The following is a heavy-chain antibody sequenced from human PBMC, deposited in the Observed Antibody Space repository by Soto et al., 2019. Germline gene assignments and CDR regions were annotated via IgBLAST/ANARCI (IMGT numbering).Heavy chain of an antibody. Sequence: EVQQVESRGGLVQPGRSLRLSCAASGFTFDDYAMHWVRQAPGKGLEWVSGISWNVGSIAYADSVKGRFTISRDNAKNSLYLQMNSLRAEDTALYYCAKGVAGWYYFDYWGQGTLVTVSS. D-gene: IGHD3-3*01. CDR3: AKGVAGWYYFDY. CDR1: GFTFDDYA. J-gene: IGHJ4*02. V-gene: IGHV3-9*01. CDR2: ISWNVGSI.